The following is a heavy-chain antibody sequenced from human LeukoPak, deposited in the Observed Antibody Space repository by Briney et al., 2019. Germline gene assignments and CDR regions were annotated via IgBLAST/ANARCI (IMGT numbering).Heavy chain of an antibody. J-gene: IGHJ4*02. CDR3: ARDWSRFGELLYY. Sequence: GGSLRLSCAASGFTFSSYGMHWVRQAPGKGLEWVALIWYDGSNKYYADSVKGRFTISRDNSKNTLYLQMNSLRAEDTAVYYCARDWSRFGELLYYWGQGTLVTVSS. CDR1: GFTFSSYG. CDR2: IWYDGSNK. V-gene: IGHV3-33*01. D-gene: IGHD3-10*01.